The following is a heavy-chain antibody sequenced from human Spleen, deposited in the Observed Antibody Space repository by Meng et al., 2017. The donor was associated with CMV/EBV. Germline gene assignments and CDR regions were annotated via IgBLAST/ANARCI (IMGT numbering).Heavy chain of an antibody. CDR1: GVSISNFY. D-gene: IGHD3-16*02. CDR3: AMARPRYYFDY. CDR2: INHSGST. Sequence: SETLSLTCTVSGVSISNFYWGWIRQPPGGGLEWIGGINHSGSTNYNPSLKSRVTISVETSKNQSSLKLSSVTAADTAVYYCAMARPRYYFDYWGQGTLVTVSS. V-gene: IGHV4-34*01. J-gene: IGHJ4*02.